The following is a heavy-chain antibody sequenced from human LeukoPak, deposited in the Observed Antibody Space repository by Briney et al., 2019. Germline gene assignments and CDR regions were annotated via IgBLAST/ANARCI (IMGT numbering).Heavy chain of an antibody. V-gene: IGHV1-18*01. Sequence: GASVKVSCKASGYTFTSYGISWVRQAPGQGLEWMGWISAYNGNTNXAQRFQGRVTMTTDTSTNTADMELRSLRSDDTAVYYCARDXGXXXSXRFVXSWGQGTLVTVSS. CDR1: GYTFTSYG. J-gene: IGHJ5*02. CDR2: ISAYNGNT. CDR3: ARDXGXXXSXRFVXS. D-gene: IGHD3-10*01.